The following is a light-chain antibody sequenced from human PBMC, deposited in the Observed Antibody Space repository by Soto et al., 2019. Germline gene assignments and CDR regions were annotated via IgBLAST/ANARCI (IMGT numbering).Light chain of an antibody. CDR1: QSMGGRY. CDR2: GAS. CDR3: KQYGSSPRFWA. V-gene: IGKV3-20*01. Sequence: ESVLRQSPGTLSLSPGERAALSCRASQSMGGRYIVWYQQKPGQAPWLLSYGASSRATGFHDRFRGGGSGTYVALTLSRLEPADFAVYYCKQYGSSPRFWAFGQGTKVEIK. J-gene: IGKJ1*01.